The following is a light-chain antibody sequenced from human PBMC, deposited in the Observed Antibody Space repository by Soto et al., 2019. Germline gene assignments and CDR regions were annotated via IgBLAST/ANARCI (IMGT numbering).Light chain of an antibody. V-gene: IGKV3-20*01. CDR1: QSVSSSY. Sequence: EIVLTQSPGTLSLSPGERATLSCRASQSVSSSYLAWYQQKPGQAPRLLVYSASSRATGIPDTFSGSGSGTDFTLTISRLEPEDFAVYYCHQYDSSPLTFGGGTKVEIK. J-gene: IGKJ4*01. CDR2: SAS. CDR3: HQYDSSPLT.